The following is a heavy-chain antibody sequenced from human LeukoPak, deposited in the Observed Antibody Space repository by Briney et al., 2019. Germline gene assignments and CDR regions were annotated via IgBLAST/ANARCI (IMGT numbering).Heavy chain of an antibody. D-gene: IGHD2-21*02. Sequence: GGSLRLSCAASGFTFSTYWMSWVRQAPGKGLEWVSVIYSGGSTYYADSVKGRFTTSRDNSKNTLYLQMNSLRAEDTAVYYCARVAVVTAISHFDYWGQGTLVTVSS. CDR1: GFTFSTYW. CDR2: IYSGGST. CDR3: ARVAVVTAISHFDY. J-gene: IGHJ4*02. V-gene: IGHV3-53*01.